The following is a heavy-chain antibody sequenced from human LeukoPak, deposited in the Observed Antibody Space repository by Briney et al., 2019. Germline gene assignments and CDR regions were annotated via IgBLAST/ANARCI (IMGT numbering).Heavy chain of an antibody. CDR2: ISSGSSYT. Sequence: GGSLRLSCAASGFIFSSYNMNWVRQAPGKGLEWVSCISSGSSYTYYADSVKGRFTISRDNAKNSLYLQMDSLRAEDTAVYYCAREVERYYDSSGYPPLAEYFQHWGQGTLVTVSS. D-gene: IGHD3-22*01. V-gene: IGHV3-21*01. J-gene: IGHJ1*01. CDR1: GFIFSSYN. CDR3: AREVERYYDSSGYPPLAEYFQH.